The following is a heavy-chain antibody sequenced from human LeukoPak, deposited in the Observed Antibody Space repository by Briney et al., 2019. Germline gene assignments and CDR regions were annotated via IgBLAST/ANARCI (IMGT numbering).Heavy chain of an antibody. Sequence: GGSLRLSCAASGFTFRTYWMSWVRQAPGKGLEWVANIKQDGSEKYYVDSVRGRFTVSRGNAKNSLYLQMNSLKTEDTAVYHCARDANDFWSGLTWFDSWGQGTLVTVSS. CDR1: GFTFRTYW. V-gene: IGHV3-7*01. D-gene: IGHD3-3*01. J-gene: IGHJ5*01. CDR2: IKQDGSEK. CDR3: ARDANDFWSGLTWFDS.